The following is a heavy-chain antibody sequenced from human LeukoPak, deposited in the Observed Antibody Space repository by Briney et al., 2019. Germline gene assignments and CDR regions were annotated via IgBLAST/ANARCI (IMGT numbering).Heavy chain of an antibody. CDR3: AREPYSSGWYYYLDY. V-gene: IGHV1-18*04. CDR2: ISAYNGNT. D-gene: IGHD6-19*01. CDR1: GYTFTGYY. Sequence: GASVKVSCKASGYTFTGYYMHWVRQAPGQGLEWMGWISAYNGNTNFAQKFQGRVTMTTDTSTSTAYMELRSLTSDDTAIYYCAREPYSSGWYYYLDYWGQGTLVTVSS. J-gene: IGHJ4*02.